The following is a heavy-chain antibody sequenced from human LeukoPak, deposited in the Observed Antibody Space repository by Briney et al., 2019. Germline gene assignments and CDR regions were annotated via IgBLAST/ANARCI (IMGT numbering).Heavy chain of an antibody. CDR3: AREGAPAADTNWFDP. CDR1: GYIFTGYY. J-gene: IGHJ5*02. CDR2: INPNNGGT. V-gene: IGHV1-2*02. D-gene: IGHD6-13*01. Sequence: ASVKVSCKASGYIFTGYYMHWVRQAPGQGLEWMGWINPNNGGTNYAQKFQGRVTMTRDTSISTAYMELSRLRSDDTAVYYCAREGAPAADTNWFDPWGQGTLVTVSS.